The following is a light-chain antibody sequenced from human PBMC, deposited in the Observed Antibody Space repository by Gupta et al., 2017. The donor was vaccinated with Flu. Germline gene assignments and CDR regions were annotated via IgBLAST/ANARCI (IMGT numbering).Light chain of an antibody. J-gene: IGKJ1*01. V-gene: IGKV1-5*03. Sequence: VGDRSTIACRTSQSINSWLAWYQQKPGKAPKLLIYKASTLESGVRSRFSGSGSETEFTLTISSLQPDDFATYYCQQYNVYSTFGQGTKVEVK. CDR1: QSINSW. CDR3: QQYNVYST. CDR2: KAS.